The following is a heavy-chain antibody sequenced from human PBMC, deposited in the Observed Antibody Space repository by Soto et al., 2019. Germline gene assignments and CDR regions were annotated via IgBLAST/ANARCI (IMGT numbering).Heavy chain of an antibody. D-gene: IGHD2-15*01. CDR2: IYPGDSKT. CDR1: GYTFTNYW. CDR3: ARLSVVVSVEGWFDP. J-gene: IGHJ5*02. Sequence: GESLKISCKGSGYTFTNYWIAWVRQMPGKGLECMGIIYPGDSKTRYSPSFEGQVTISADKSINTAYLQWSTLRASDTAIYYCARLSVVVSVEGWFDPWGQGTLVTVSS. V-gene: IGHV5-51*01.